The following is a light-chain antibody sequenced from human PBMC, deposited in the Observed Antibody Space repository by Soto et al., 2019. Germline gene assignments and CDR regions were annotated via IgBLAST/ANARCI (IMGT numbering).Light chain of an antibody. Sequence: EIVMTQSPATLSVSPGERATLSCRASQSVSSNLAWYQQKPGQAPRLLIYGASTRATGIPARFSGSGSGTDFTLTISSLQSEDFAVYYCQQCNNWPPRWTFGQGTKVDIK. V-gene: IGKV3-15*01. CDR2: GAS. CDR3: QQCNNWPPRWT. CDR1: QSVSSN. J-gene: IGKJ1*01.